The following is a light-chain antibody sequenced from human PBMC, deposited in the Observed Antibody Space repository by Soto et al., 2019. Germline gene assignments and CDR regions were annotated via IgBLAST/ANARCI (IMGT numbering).Light chain of an antibody. CDR3: QQYGSSPYT. CDR2: GAS. CDR1: QSVSSSY. J-gene: IGKJ2*01. Sequence: EIVLTQSPGTLALSPGERATLSCRASQSVSSSYLAWYQQKPGQAPRLLIYGASSRATGIQDRFSGSGSGTDFTLTISRREPEDFVVYYCQQYGSSPYTFGQGTKLEIK. V-gene: IGKV3-20*01.